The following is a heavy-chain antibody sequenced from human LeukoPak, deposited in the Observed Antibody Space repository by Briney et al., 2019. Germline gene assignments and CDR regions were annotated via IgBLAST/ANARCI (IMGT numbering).Heavy chain of an antibody. V-gene: IGHV3-30-3*01. CDR3: ASVGGCDPLFDY. D-gene: IGHD5-12*01. J-gene: IGHJ4*02. Sequence: GGSLRLSCATSGFTFSSNVIHWVRQAPGKGLEWVAVISHDGSNKYYADSVKGRFTISRDNSKDTLYLQMNSLRVEDTAVYYCASVGGCDPLFDYWGQGTLVTVSS. CDR2: ISHDGSNK. CDR1: GFTFSSNV.